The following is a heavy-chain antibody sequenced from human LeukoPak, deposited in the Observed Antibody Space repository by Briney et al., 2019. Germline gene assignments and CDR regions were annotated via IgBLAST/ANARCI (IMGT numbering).Heavy chain of an antibody. CDR1: GVSISSSSYY. D-gene: IGHD3-22*01. CDR2: IYYSGST. Sequence: KPSETLSLTCTVSGVSISSSSYYWGWIRQPPGKGLEWIGSIYYSGSTYYNPSLKSRVTISVDTSKNQFSLKLSSVTAADTAVYYCARARGRDYYYDSSGYLDYWGQGTLVTVSS. V-gene: IGHV4-39*07. CDR3: ARARGRDYYYDSSGYLDY. J-gene: IGHJ4*02.